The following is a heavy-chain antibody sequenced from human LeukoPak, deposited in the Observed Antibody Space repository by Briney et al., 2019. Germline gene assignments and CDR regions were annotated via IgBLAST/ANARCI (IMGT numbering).Heavy chain of an antibody. J-gene: IGHJ4*02. CDR1: DGSIINYY. D-gene: IGHD4-17*01. CDR3: ARQAFRPGDYRYSDY. Sequence: SETLSLACSVSDGSIINYYWSWIRQPPGKGLEWIGYIYYSGGTNYNPSLSSRVTISVDTSTNQFSLRLISVTAADTAVYYCARQAFRPGDYRYSDYWGQGILVTASS. CDR2: IYYSGGT. V-gene: IGHV4-59*08.